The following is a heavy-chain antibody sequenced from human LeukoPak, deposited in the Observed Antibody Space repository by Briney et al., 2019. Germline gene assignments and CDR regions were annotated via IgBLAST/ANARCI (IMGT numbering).Heavy chain of an antibody. CDR1: GGSISSGDYY. CDR3: ARMYDYDSSGYYFGWSDAFDI. D-gene: IGHD3-22*01. CDR2: IYYSGST. J-gene: IGHJ3*02. Sequence: PSETLSLTCTVSGGSISSGDYYWSWIRQPPGKGLEWIGYIYYSGSTYYNPSLKSRVTISVDTSKNQFSLKLSSVTAADTAVYYCARMYDYDSSGYYFGWSDAFDIWGQGTMVTVSS. V-gene: IGHV4-30-4*08.